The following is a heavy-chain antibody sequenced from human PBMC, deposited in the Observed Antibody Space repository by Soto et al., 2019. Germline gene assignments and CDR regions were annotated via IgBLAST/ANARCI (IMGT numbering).Heavy chain of an antibody. CDR2: IYYSGST. Sequence: TLSLTCTVSGGSISSSSYYWGWIRQPPGKGLEWIGSIYYSGSTYYNPSLKSRVTISVDTSKNQFSLKLSSVTAADTAVYYCARRHVWYIQYNWFDPWGQGTLVTVSS. CDR3: ARRHVWYIQYNWFDP. J-gene: IGHJ5*02. CDR1: GGSISSSSYY. V-gene: IGHV4-39*01. D-gene: IGHD1-20*01.